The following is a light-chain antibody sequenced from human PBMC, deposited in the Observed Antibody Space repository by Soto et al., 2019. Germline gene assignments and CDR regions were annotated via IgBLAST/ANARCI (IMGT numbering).Light chain of an antibody. Sequence: QSALTQPASVSGSPGQSITISCTGTSSDVGSYNLVSWYQQHPGKDPKLMIYEGSKRPSGVSNRFSGSKSGNTASLTISGRQAEDEADYYCCSYAGSSSHVVFGGGTKVTVL. CDR1: SSDVGSYNL. J-gene: IGLJ2*01. CDR2: EGS. CDR3: CSYAGSSSHVV. V-gene: IGLV2-23*01.